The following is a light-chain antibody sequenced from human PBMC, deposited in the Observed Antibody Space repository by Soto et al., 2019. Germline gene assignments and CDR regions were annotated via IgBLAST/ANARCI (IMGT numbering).Light chain of an antibody. CDR3: QQRSQWPPMT. V-gene: IGKV3-11*01. Sequence: EILMTQSPATLSVSPGARATLSCRASQSISTYLAWYQVKPGQAPRLLIYDASSRATGVPARFSGSGSGTDFSLTISSLEPEDVAVYYCQQRSQWPPMTFGQGTRLEIK. J-gene: IGKJ5*01. CDR2: DAS. CDR1: QSISTY.